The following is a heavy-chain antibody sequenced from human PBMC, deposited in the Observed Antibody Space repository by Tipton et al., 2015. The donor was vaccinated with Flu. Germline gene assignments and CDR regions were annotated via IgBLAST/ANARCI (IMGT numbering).Heavy chain of an antibody. CDR2: IYYSGST. Sequence: TLSLTCTVSGGSISSSSYYWGWIRQPPGKGLGWIGSIYYSGSTYYNPSLKSRVTISVDTSKNQFSLTLSSVTAADTAVYYCARDAITIFGVDQVYYYGMDVGGQGTTVTVSS. CDR3: ARDAITIFGVDQVYYYGMDV. D-gene: IGHD3-3*01. CDR1: GGSISSSSYY. J-gene: IGHJ6*02. V-gene: IGHV4-39*07.